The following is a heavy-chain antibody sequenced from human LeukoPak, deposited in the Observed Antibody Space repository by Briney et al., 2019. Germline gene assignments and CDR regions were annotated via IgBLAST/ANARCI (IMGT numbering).Heavy chain of an antibody. D-gene: IGHD6-13*01. J-gene: IGHJ6*03. V-gene: IGHV3-30*02. CDR3: ARDPYSGSYVDYYYYYYMDV. Sequence: GGSLRLSCAASGFTFSSYAMHWVRQAPGKGLEWVAFIRYDGSNKYYADSVKGRFTISRDNSKNTLYLQMNSLRAEDTAVYYCARDPYSGSYVDYYYYYYMDVWGKGTTVTISS. CDR1: GFTFSSYA. CDR2: IRYDGSNK.